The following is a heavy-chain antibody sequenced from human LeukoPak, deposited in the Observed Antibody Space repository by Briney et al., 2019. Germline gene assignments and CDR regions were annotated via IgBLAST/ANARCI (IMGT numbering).Heavy chain of an antibody. D-gene: IGHD6-19*01. CDR1: GYTFTSYG. V-gene: IGHV1-2*02. J-gene: IGHJ4*02. Sequence: ASVKVSCKASGYTFTSYGISWVRQAPGQGLEWMGWINPNSGGTNYAQKFQGRVTMTRDTSISTAYMELSRLRSDDTAVYYCARVLGYSSGWLMDWGQGTLVTVSS. CDR3: ARVLGYSSGWLMD. CDR2: INPNSGGT.